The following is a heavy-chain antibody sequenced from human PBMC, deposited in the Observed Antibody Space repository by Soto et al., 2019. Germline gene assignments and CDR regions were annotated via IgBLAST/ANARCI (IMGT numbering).Heavy chain of an antibody. CDR2: ISYDGSNK. J-gene: IGHJ1*01. D-gene: IGHD2-8*01. CDR3: AKYYCSSGVCYWQGQEGPQFQH. V-gene: IGHV3-30*18. CDR1: GFTFSSYG. Sequence: GGSLRLSCAASGFTFSSYGMHWVRQAPGKGLEWVAVISYDGSNKYYADSVKGRFTISRDNSKNTLYLQMNSLRAEDTAVYYCAKYYCSSGVCYWQGQEGPQFQHWGQGTLVTVSS.